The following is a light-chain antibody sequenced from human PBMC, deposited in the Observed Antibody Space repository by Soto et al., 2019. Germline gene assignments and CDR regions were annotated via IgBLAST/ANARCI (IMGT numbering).Light chain of an antibody. CDR2: DAS. CDR3: QQRSSWPLT. J-gene: IGKJ4*01. V-gene: IGKV3-11*01. CDR1: QSVRSY. Sequence: EIVLTQSPATLSLSPGERATLSCRASQSVRSYLAWYQQKPGQAPRLLIYDASNRATGIPARFSGSGSATDFPLTISSLEPEDFAVYYCQQRSSWPLTFGGGTKVEIK.